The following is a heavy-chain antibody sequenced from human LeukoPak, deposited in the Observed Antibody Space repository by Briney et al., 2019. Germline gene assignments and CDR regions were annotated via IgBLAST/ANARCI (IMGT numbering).Heavy chain of an antibody. CDR2: ISYDGSNK. CDR1: GFTFSSYG. V-gene: IGHV3-30*18. CDR3: AKDLRDYYYYYGMDV. J-gene: IGHJ6*04. Sequence: GGSLRLSCAASGFTFSSYGMHWVRQAPGKGLEWVAVISYDGSNKYYADPVKGRFTISRDNSKNTLYLQMSSLRAEDTAVYYCAKDLRDYYYYYGMDVWGKGTTVTVSS.